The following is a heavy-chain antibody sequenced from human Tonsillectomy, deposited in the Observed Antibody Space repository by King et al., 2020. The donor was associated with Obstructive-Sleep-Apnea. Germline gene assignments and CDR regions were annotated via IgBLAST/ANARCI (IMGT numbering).Heavy chain of an antibody. D-gene: IGHD3-16*01. V-gene: IGHV3-7*01. CDR3: AREYWGPDS. Sequence: VQLVESGGGLVQPGGSVRLSCGASGFTFSSYGRTWVRQAPGKGREWVANIKQDGSGENYEDSVKGRCTISRDNAKKSVFLQMNSLTAEDTAVYYCAREYWGPDSWGQGTLATVSS. CDR1: GFTFSSYG. J-gene: IGHJ4*02. CDR2: IKQDGSGE.